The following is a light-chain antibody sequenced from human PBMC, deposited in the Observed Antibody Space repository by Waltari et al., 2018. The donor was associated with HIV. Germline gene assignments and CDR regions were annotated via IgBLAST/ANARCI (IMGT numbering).Light chain of an antibody. CDR2: KSS. Sequence: STLAASVGDRVTITCRASQGIGPYLAWYQQKPGKAPKLLIYKSSNLESGVPSRFSGSGSDTEFSLTISSLQPDDFATYYCQQYNSDSRTFGRGTKVEIK. V-gene: IGKV1-5*03. J-gene: IGKJ1*01. CDR3: QQYNSDSRT. CDR1: QGIGPY.